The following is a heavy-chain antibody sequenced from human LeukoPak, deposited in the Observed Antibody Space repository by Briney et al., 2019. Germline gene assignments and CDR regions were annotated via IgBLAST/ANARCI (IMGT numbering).Heavy chain of an antibody. CDR3: AKKVGLVSAPLYYFDV. J-gene: IGHJ4*02. Sequence: GGSLRLSCAASGFTFSNYAMSWVRQAPGKGLEWVSAISGPAGSWDYADVVKGRFTFSRDNSKNTLFLQMNSLSPEDTAIYYCAKKVGLVSAPLYYFDVWGQGTLVTVSS. D-gene: IGHD5/OR15-5a*01. CDR1: GFTFSNYA. CDR2: ISGPAGSW. V-gene: IGHV3-23*01.